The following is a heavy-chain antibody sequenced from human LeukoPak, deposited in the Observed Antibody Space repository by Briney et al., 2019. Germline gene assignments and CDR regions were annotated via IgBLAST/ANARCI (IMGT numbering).Heavy chain of an antibody. V-gene: IGHV3-74*01. CDR2: INCDGSST. D-gene: IGHD2-15*01. J-gene: IGHJ1*01. CDR1: GFTFSSYW. Sequence: GGSLRLSCAASGFTFSSYWMHWVRQAPGKGLAWVSRINCDGSSTDYADSVKGRFTISRDNAKKTLYLQMNSLRAEDTAVYYCAPGGYCSGGSCYKEYFQHWGQGTLVTVSS. CDR3: APGGYCSGGSCYKEYFQH.